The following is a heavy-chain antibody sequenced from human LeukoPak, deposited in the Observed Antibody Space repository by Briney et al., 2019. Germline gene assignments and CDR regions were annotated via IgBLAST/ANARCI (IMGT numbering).Heavy chain of an antibody. CDR2: INSSSSYI. D-gene: IGHD5-18*01. Sequence: GGSLRLSCAASGFTFSSYSMNWVRQAPGKGLEWVSSINSSSSYIYYADSVKGRFTISRDNSKSTLSLQMNSLRVEDTAIYYCATYRQVLLPFESWGQGTLVTVSS. J-gene: IGHJ4*02. CDR3: ATYRQVLLPFES. CDR1: GFTFSSYS. V-gene: IGHV3-21*04.